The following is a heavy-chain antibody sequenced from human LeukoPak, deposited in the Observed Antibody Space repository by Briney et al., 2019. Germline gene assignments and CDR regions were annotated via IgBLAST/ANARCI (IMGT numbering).Heavy chain of an antibody. CDR3: AREDFYYFDY. J-gene: IGHJ4*02. V-gene: IGHV3-48*01. D-gene: IGHD2/OR15-2a*01. Sequence: GGSLRLSCAASGFIFSSFSMNWVRQAPGKGLEWISYISSSSRTIYYADSVKGRFTISRDNAKNSLYLQMNSLRAEDTAVYYCAREDFYYFDYWGQGTLVTVSS. CDR2: ISSSSRTI. CDR1: GFIFSSFS.